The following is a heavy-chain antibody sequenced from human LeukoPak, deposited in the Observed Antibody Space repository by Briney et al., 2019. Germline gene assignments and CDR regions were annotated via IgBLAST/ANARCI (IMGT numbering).Heavy chain of an antibody. D-gene: IGHD3-10*01. Sequence: GGSLRLSCAASGFTFSSYSMNWVRQAPGKGLEWVSSISSSSSYIYYADSVKGRFTISRDNAKNSLYLQMNSLRAEDTAVYYCARDAFYAWFGELLLADYYYYMDVWGKGTTVTVSS. CDR2: ISSSSSYI. CDR3: ARDAFYAWFGELLLADYYYYMDV. CDR1: GFTFSSYS. V-gene: IGHV3-21*01. J-gene: IGHJ6*03.